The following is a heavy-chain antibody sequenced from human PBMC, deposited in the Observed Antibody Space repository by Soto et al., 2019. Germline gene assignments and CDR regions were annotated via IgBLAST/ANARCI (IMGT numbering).Heavy chain of an antibody. CDR1: GYTFTTYD. Sequence: QVQLVQSGAELKKPGASVKVSCKASGYTFTTYDITWVRQAPGQGLEWMGWISGYNGNTKYAQRLQGRDTMTTETSTSTAYRELRSLRSDDTAVYYCARDSTARLAWFDPCGQGTLVIVSS. CDR2: ISGYNGNT. J-gene: IGHJ5*02. CDR3: ARDSTARLAWFDP. D-gene: IGHD6-6*01. V-gene: IGHV1-18*04.